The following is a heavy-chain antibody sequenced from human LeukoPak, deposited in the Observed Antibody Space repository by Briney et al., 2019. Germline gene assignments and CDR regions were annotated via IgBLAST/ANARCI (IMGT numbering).Heavy chain of an antibody. CDR2: IIPSGDAT. CDR3: ARGGDYGDYLEH. J-gene: IGHJ4*02. V-gene: IGHV1-46*01. D-gene: IGHD4-17*01. CDR1: GYTFSIYY. Sequence: ASVKVSCKASGYTFSIYYMHWVRQAPGQGLEWMGIIIPSGDATAYAQRFQGRVTMTSDTSTNTLYMELSSLRSEDTAVYYCARGGDYGDYLEHWGQGTLVTVSS.